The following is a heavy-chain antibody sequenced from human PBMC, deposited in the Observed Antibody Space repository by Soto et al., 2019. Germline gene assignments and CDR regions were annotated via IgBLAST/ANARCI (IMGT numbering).Heavy chain of an antibody. J-gene: IGHJ4*02. V-gene: IGHV3-21*01. CDR1: GFTFSSYS. Sequence: GGSLRLSCAASGFTFSSYSMNWVRQAPGKGLEWVSSISSSSSYIYYADSVKGRFTISRDNAKNSLYLQMNSLRAEDTAVYYCARDLEYYDSSGYYPSYFDYWGQGTLVSVSS. CDR3: ARDLEYYDSSGYYPSYFDY. D-gene: IGHD3-22*01. CDR2: ISSSSSYI.